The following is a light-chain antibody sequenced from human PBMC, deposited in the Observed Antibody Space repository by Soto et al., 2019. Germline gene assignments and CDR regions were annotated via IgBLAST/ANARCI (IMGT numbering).Light chain of an antibody. CDR1: QSVGGY. CDR2: DAS. V-gene: IGKV3-20*01. Sequence: EIVLTQSPATLSLSPGERATLTCRASQSVGGYLAWYQQRPGQAPRVLIYDASNRATGIPDRFSGGGSGTDFTLTISRLEPEDFAVYFCQQYAGPPTSFGQGTRLEN. J-gene: IGKJ5*01. CDR3: QQYAGPPTS.